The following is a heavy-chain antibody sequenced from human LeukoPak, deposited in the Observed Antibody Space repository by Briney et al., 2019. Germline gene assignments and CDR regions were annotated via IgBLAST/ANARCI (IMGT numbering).Heavy chain of an antibody. CDR2: ISSSGSTI. V-gene: IGHV3-48*03. D-gene: IGHD3-10*02. CDR1: GFTFSSYE. J-gene: IGHJ6*04. CDR3: AELGITMIGGV. Sequence: GGTLRLSCAASGFTFSSYEMNWVRQAPGKGLEWVSYISSSGSTIYYADSVKGRFTVSRDNAKNSLYLQMNSLRAEDTAVYYCAELGITMIGGVWGKGTTVTISS.